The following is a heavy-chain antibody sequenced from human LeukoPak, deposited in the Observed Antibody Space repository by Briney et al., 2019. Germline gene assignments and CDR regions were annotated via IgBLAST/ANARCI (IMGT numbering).Heavy chain of an antibody. D-gene: IGHD2-2*01. J-gene: IGHJ6*03. CDR3: ATWDVVVVPAAMRYYYMDV. CDR2: FDPEDGET. V-gene: IGHV1-24*01. Sequence: ASVKVSCKVSGYTLTELSMHWVRQAPGKGLEWMGGFDPEDGETIYAQKFQGRVTMTEDTSTDTAYMELSSLRSEDTAVCYCATWDVVVVPAAMRYYYMDVWGKGTTVTVSS. CDR1: GYTLTELS.